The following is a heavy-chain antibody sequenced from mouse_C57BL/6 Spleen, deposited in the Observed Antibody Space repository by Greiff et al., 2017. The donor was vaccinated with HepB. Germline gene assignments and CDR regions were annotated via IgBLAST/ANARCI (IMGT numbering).Heavy chain of an antibody. D-gene: IGHD2-4*01. CDR3: ARGSYYDYDRGYFDY. Sequence: ESGPGLVKPSQSLSLTCSVTGYSITSGYYWNWIRQFPGNKLEWMGYISYDGSNNYNPSLKNRISITRDTSKNQFFLKLNSVTTEDTATYYCARGSYYDYDRGYFDYWGQGTTLTVSS. CDR2: ISYDGSN. V-gene: IGHV3-6*01. CDR1: GYSITSGYY. J-gene: IGHJ2*01.